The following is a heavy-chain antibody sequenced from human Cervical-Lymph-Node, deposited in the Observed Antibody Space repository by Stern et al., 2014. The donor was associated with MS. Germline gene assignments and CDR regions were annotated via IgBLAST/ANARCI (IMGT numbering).Heavy chain of an antibody. V-gene: IGHV3-73*01. CDR2: IRNKDTNYAT. Sequence: EIQLVESGGGLVQPGGSLKVSCEASGFVFSASVIHWVRQAPGKGLEWVGRIRNKDTNYATAYAVSVKGRFTISRDDSKNTAYLHMSSLKVKDTALYYCSPSSAIWGQGTMVTVSS. CDR1: GFVFSASV. J-gene: IGHJ3*02. CDR3: SPSSAI.